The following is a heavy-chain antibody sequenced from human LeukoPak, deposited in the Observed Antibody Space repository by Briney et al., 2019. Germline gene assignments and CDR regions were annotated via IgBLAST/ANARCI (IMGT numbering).Heavy chain of an antibody. D-gene: IGHD3-16*02. V-gene: IGHV4-34*01. CDR1: GFTFSSYG. CDR3: ARGYNDYVWGSYRFDY. Sequence: GSLRLSCAASGFTFSSYGMSWVRQAPGKGLEWIGEINHSGSTNYNPSLKSRVTISVDTSKNQFSLKLSSVTAADTAVYYCARGYNDYVWGSYRFDYWGQGTLVTVSS. J-gene: IGHJ4*02. CDR2: INHSGST.